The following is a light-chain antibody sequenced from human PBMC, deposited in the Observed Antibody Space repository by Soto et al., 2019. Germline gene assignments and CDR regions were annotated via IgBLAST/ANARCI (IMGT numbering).Light chain of an antibody. CDR3: QQYNSYSIT. CDR1: QNIRSR. CDR2: DAS. J-gene: IGKJ5*01. Sequence: DFQMTQSPSTLSASVGDRATITCRASQNIRSRLAWFQQKPGKAPKLLIYDASNLQSGVPSRFSGSGSGTEFTLTISSLQPDDFATFYCQQYNSYSITFGQGTLLEI. V-gene: IGKV1-5*01.